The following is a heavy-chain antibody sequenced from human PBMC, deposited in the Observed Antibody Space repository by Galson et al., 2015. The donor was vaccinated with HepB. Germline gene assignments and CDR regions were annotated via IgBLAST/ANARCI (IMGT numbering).Heavy chain of an antibody. CDR1: GFTFGDYA. CDR3: TRGAPGTANDYYGSGSYPNVDY. Sequence: SLRLSCAASGFTFGDYAMSWFRQAPGKGLEWVGFIRSKAYGGTTEYAASVKGRFTISRDDSKSIAYLQMNSLKTEDTAVYYCTRGAPGTANDYYGSGSYPNVDYWGQGTLVTVSS. V-gene: IGHV3-49*03. J-gene: IGHJ4*02. CDR2: IRSKAYGGTT. D-gene: IGHD3-10*01.